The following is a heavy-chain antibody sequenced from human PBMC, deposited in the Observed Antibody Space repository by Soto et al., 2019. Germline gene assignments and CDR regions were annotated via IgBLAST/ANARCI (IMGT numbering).Heavy chain of an antibody. Sequence: GGSLRLSCAASGFTFSSYAMSWVRQAPGKGLEWVSAISGSGGSTYYADSVKGRFTISRDNSKNTLYLQMNSLRAEDTAVYYCAKEKYCSSTSCYDYYYGMDVWGQGTTVTVSS. D-gene: IGHD2-2*01. J-gene: IGHJ6*02. CDR3: AKEKYCSSTSCYDYYYGMDV. CDR1: GFTFSSYA. CDR2: ISGSGGST. V-gene: IGHV3-23*01.